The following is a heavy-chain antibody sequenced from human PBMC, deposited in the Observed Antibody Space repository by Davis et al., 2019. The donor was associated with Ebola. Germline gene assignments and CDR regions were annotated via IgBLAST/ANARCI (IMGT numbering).Heavy chain of an antibody. V-gene: IGHV4-30-2*01. J-gene: IGHJ6*02. D-gene: IGHD7-27*01. Sequence: PSETLSLTCAVSGGSISSGGYSWSWIRQPPGKGLEWIGYIYHSGSTNYNPSLKSRVTISVDKSKNQFSLKLSSVTAADTAVYYCARRNWGDLYGMDVWGQGTTVTVSS. CDR1: GGSISSGGYS. CDR2: IYHSGST. CDR3: ARRNWGDLYGMDV.